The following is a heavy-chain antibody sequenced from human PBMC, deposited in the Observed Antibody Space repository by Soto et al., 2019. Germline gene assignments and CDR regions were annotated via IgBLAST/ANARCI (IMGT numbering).Heavy chain of an antibody. Sequence: QVQLVESGGGVVQPGRSLRLSCAASGFTFSSYGMHWVRQAPGKGLEWVAVISYDGSNKYYADSVKGRFTISRDNSKNTLYLQMNSLRAEDTAVYYCAKQPRGXGPIFGMDVWGQGTTVTVSS. CDR2: ISYDGSNK. D-gene: IGHD3-3*01. CDR3: AKQPRGXGPIFGMDV. CDR1: GFTFSSYG. J-gene: IGHJ6*02. V-gene: IGHV3-30*18.